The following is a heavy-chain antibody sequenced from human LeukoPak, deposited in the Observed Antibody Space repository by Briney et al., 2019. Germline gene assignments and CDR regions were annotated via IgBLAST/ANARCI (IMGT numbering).Heavy chain of an antibody. CDR1: GYTFTVYY. D-gene: IGHD6-19*01. CDR2: INPNSGGT. Sequence: GASVKVSCKASGYTFTVYYMHWVRQAPGQGLEWMGRINPNSGGTNYAQKFQGRVTMTRDTSISTAYMELSRLRSDDTAVYYCARDMEDLAVAGTLFDPWGQGTLVTVSS. CDR3: ARDMEDLAVAGTLFDP. V-gene: IGHV1-2*06. J-gene: IGHJ5*02.